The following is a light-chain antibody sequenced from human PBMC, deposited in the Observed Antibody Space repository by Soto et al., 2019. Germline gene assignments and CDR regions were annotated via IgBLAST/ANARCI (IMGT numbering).Light chain of an antibody. CDR1: QSVSSY. Sequence: EIVLTQSPATLSLSPGERATLSCRASQSVSSYLAWYQQKPGQAPRLLIYDASNRATGIPSRFIGSGSGTDFTLGISRLEPEDFAVYYVRQRSNWRPAFGGGTNVEIK. V-gene: IGKV3-11*01. CDR3: RQRSNWRPA. CDR2: DAS. J-gene: IGKJ4*01.